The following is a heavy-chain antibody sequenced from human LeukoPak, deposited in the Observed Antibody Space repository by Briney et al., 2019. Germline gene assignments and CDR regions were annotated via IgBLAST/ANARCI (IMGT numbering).Heavy chain of an antibody. CDR3: ARHKVGRDAFGI. Sequence: SETLSLTCTISGGSISSYYWSWIRKPPGKGLVWIGYIKASGSTNYNPSLKSRVTISVDTSKNQFSLKLSSVTAADTAVYYCARHKVGRDAFGIWGQGTMVTVSS. CDR1: GGSISSYY. D-gene: IGHD1-26*01. CDR2: IKASGST. J-gene: IGHJ3*02. V-gene: IGHV4-4*09.